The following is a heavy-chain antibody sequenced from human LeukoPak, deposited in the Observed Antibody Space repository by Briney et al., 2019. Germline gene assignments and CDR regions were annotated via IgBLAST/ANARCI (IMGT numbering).Heavy chain of an antibody. V-gene: IGHV1-2*02. D-gene: IGHD6-25*01. CDR1: GYTFTGYY. J-gene: IGHJ5*02. Sequence: ASVKVSCKASGYTFTGYYMHWVRQAPGQGLEWMGWINPNSGGTNYAQKFQGRVTMTRDTSISTAYMELSRLRSDDTAVYYCAREQGAAGDGGFDPWGQGTLVTVSS. CDR2: INPNSGGT. CDR3: AREQGAAGDGGFDP.